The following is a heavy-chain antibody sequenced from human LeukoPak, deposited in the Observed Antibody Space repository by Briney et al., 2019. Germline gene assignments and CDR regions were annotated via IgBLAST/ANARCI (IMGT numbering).Heavy chain of an antibody. V-gene: IGHV1-18*01. CDR2: ISGYTGDT. Sequence: ASVKVSCKTSGYTFSNYDIYWVRQAPGQGLECMGWISGYTGDTKYAQILQGRFTVTTDTSTSTAYMELSRLRSDDTAVYYCARGATDLCLDYWGQGTLVTVSS. J-gene: IGHJ4*02. CDR1: GYTFSNYD. D-gene: IGHD5-12*01. CDR3: ARGATDLCLDY.